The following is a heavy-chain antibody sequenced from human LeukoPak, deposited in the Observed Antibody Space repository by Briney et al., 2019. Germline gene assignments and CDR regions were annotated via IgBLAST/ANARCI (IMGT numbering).Heavy chain of an antibody. Sequence: GGSLRLSCAASGFAFSSYVMTWVRQAPGKGLEWVSGISGSGGSTYDADSVKGRFTVSRDNSKSTLYLQLNSLRVEDTAVYYCAKVDGVRAAPGRGRVDSWGQGTLVTVSS. CDR2: ISGSGGST. CDR3: AKVDGVRAAPGRGRVDS. V-gene: IGHV3-23*01. D-gene: IGHD6-13*01. J-gene: IGHJ4*02. CDR1: GFAFSSYV.